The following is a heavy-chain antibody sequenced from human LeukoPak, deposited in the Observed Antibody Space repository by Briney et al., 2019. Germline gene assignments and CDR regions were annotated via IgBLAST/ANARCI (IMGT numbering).Heavy chain of an antibody. CDR3: ARAGLKRWIVVVPAPVDWFDP. CDR2: TNSNFYDT. CDR1: GYTFSGYS. D-gene: IGHD2-2*01. V-gene: IGHV1-2*02. Sequence: ASVKVSCKASGYTFSGYSTCWVRQAPGQGLEWMGCTNSNFYDTFYAQKFQGRVIMTRDTSINTAFMELSSLTSDDTAVYYCARAGLKRWIVVVPAPVDWFDPWGQGTLVTVSS. J-gene: IGHJ5*02.